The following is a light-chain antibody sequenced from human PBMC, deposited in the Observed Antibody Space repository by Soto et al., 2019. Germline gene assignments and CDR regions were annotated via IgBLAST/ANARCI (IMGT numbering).Light chain of an antibody. J-gene: IGLJ3*02. Sequence: NFMLTQPHSVSESPGTTVTISCTGSSESIASYYVQWYQQRPGSAPPAVIYEDNQSPSGVPDRFSGSIDRAYNSASLPISGLKTEDEADYYCQSYDSSNPWVFGGGTKLTV. CDR1: SESIASYY. CDR3: QSYDSSNPWV. V-gene: IGLV6-57*02. CDR2: EDN.